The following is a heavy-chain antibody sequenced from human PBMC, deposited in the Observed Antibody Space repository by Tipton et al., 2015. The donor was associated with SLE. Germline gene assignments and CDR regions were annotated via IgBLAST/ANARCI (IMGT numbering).Heavy chain of an antibody. CDR3: ARVGEPNHYDFWSGYHYWYFDL. CDR1: GGSISSSSYY. V-gene: IGHV4-39*07. D-gene: IGHD3-3*01. Sequence: LRLSCTVSGGSISSSSYYWGWIRQPPGKGLEWIGSIYYSGSTCYNPSLKSRVTISVDTSKNQFSLKLSSVTAADTAVYYCARVGEPNHYDFWSGYHYWYFDLWGRGTLVTVSS. CDR2: IYYSGST. J-gene: IGHJ2*01.